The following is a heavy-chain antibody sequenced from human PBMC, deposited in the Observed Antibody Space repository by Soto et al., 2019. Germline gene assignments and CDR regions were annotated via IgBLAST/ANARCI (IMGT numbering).Heavy chain of an antibody. CDR1: GFTFSDYY. Sequence: QVQLVESGGGLVKPGGSLRLSCAASGFTFSDYYMSWIRHAPGKGVEWVSYISSSSRYTNYADSVKGRFTISRDNAKNSLYLQMNSLRAEDTAVYYCARDHHRYSGYDYVDYWGQGTLVTVSS. J-gene: IGHJ4*02. CDR3: ARDHHRYSGYDYVDY. CDR2: ISSSSRYT. V-gene: IGHV3-11*05. D-gene: IGHD5-12*01.